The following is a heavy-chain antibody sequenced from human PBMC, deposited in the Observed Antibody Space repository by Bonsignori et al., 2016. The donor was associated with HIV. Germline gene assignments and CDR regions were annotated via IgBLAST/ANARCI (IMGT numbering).Heavy chain of an antibody. V-gene: IGHV4-38-2*01. CDR3: ARPPGYCSGGSCYEDV. D-gene: IGHD2-15*01. Sequence: RQAPGKGLEWIGSIYHSGSTYYNPSLKSRVTISVDTSKNQFSLKLSSVTAADTAVYYCARPPGYCSGGSCYEDVWGKGTTVTVSS. CDR2: IYHSGST. J-gene: IGHJ6*04.